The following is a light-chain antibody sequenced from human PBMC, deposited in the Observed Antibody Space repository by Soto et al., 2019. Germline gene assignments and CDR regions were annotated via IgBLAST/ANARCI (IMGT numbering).Light chain of an antibody. V-gene: IGKV1-6*02. CDR3: QQYYGLPPLT. J-gene: IGKJ5*01. CDR1: QDIGND. CDR2: AAS. Sequence: IQMTQSPSSLSVSVTDRVTITCRASQDIGNDLGWYQQRPGEAPELLLYAASTLRSGVPSRFSGSGSGTQFTLTINNLQPEDSATYYCQQYYGLPPLTFGQGTRLEI.